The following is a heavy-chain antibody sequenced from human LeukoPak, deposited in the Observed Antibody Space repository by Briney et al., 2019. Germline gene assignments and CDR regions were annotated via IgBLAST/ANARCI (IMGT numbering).Heavy chain of an antibody. CDR1: EFTFSSYS. V-gene: IGHV3-21*01. CDR2: ISSSGSYI. D-gene: IGHD4/OR15-4a*01. CDR3: AREVGVVPGANHYYYYGMDV. Sequence: GGSLRLSCAASEFTFSSYSMNWVRQAPGKGLEWVSSISSSGSYIYYADSVKGRFTISRENAKNSLYLQMSSLRAEDTAVYYCAREVGVVPGANHYYYYGMDVWGQGTTVTVSS. J-gene: IGHJ6*02.